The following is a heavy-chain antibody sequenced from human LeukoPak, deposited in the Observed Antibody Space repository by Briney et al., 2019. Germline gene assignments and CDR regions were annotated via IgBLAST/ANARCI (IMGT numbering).Heavy chain of an antibody. CDR2: AYPGDSDT. CDR3: ARFPQAGEVDY. V-gene: IGHV5-51*01. Sequence: GESLKISSKSSGYSFTTYWIGWVRQMPGKGLEWMGIAYPGDSDTRYSPSFQGQVTISADKSINTAYLQWSSLKASDTAMYYCARFPQAGEVDYWGQGTLVTVSS. D-gene: IGHD6-19*01. CDR1: GYSFTTYW. J-gene: IGHJ4*02.